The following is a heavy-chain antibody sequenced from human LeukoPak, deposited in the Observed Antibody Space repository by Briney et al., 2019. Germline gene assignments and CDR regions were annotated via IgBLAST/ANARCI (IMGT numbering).Heavy chain of an antibody. J-gene: IGHJ4*02. D-gene: IGHD3-16*01. CDR3: ARAMIKGEYYFDY. CDR2: IFYSGST. Sequence: SQTLSLTCTVSGGSISSGGYYWSWIRQHPGKGLEWIGYIFYSGSTYYNPSLKSRVTLSVDTSKNQFSLKLSSVTAADTAVYYCARAMIKGEYYFDYWGQGTLVTVSS. CDR1: GGSISSGGYY. V-gene: IGHV4-31*03.